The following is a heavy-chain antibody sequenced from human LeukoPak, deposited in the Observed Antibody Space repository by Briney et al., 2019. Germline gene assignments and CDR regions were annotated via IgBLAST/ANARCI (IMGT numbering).Heavy chain of an antibody. Sequence: SETLSLTCAVYGGSLSGYYLSWIRQPPGKGLEWIAEINHSGITNYNPSLKSRVTISVDTSKNQFSLKLSSVTAADTAVYYCARVVAETAYPDPWGQGTLVTVSS. V-gene: IGHV4-34*01. CDR3: ARVVAETAYPDP. CDR2: INHSGIT. J-gene: IGHJ5*02. D-gene: IGHD2-15*01. CDR1: GGSLSGYY.